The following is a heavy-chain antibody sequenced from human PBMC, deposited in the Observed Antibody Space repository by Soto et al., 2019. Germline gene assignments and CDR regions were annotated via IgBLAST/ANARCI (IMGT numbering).Heavy chain of an antibody. V-gene: IGHV1-69*04. CDR3: AREEGYYTLGTFPVYEMDV. Sequence: SVKVSCKVSGGTLSSETISWLRQAPGQGLEWMGRIIPLLGIGNYAQKFQGRVTITEDISTNTGYMELSSLTSQDTAIYYCAREEGYYTLGTFPVYEMDVWGNGTQVTGSS. CDR2: IIPLLGIG. D-gene: IGHD3-16*01. J-gene: IGHJ6*04. CDR1: GGTLSSET.